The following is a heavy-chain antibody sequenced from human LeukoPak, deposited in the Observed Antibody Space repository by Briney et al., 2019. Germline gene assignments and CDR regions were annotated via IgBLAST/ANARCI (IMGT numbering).Heavy chain of an antibody. J-gene: IGHJ4*02. Sequence: GGSLRLSCEASGFTFDNYAMHWVRQAPGKGLEWVAVISYDGSNKYYADSVKGRFTISRDNSKNTLYLQMNSLRAEDTAVYYCARETITGLDYWGQGTLVTVSS. CDR1: GFTFDNYA. CDR3: ARETITGLDY. CDR2: ISYDGSNK. D-gene: IGHD3-16*01. V-gene: IGHV3-30-3*01.